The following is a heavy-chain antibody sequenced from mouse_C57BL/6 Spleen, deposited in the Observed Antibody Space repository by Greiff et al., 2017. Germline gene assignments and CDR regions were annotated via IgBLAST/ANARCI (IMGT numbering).Heavy chain of an antibody. CDR1: GYAFSSYW. V-gene: IGHV1-80*01. CDR2: IYPGDGDT. CDR3: ARGSSPITTVVATVDY. Sequence: VQLQQSGAELVKPGASVKISCKASGYAFSSYWMNWVKQRPGKGLAWIGQIYPGDGDTNYNGKFKGKDTLTADKSSSTAYMQLSSLTSEDSAVYFCARGSSPITTVVATVDYWGQGTTLTVSS. J-gene: IGHJ2*01. D-gene: IGHD1-1*01.